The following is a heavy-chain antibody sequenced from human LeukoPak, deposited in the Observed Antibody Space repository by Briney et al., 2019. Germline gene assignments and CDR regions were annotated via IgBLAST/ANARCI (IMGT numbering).Heavy chain of an antibody. J-gene: IGHJ5*02. CDR2: IYYTGTT. CDR1: GDSISSGDYY. V-gene: IGHV4-30-4*01. CDR3: ARRKSGWFDP. Sequence: SETLSLTCSVSGDSISSGDYYWTWTRQPPGKDPEWIGYIYYTGTTYYNPSLKSRVTISVDTSKNHFSLKLTSVTAADTAVYYCARRKSGWFDPWGQGSLVTVSS.